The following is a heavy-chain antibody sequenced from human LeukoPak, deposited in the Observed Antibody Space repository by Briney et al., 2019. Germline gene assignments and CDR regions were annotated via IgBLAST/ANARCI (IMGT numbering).Heavy chain of an antibody. CDR2: ITFSSSHI. Sequence: GGSLRLSWAASGFTFSGYVMTWVRQAPGKGLGFVSSITFSSSHIYYADSVKGRFTISRDNTKDSLYLQMNSLRAEDTAIYYCARGPQFSGPGWFDPWGQGTLVTVSS. CDR1: GFTFSGYV. J-gene: IGHJ5*02. D-gene: IGHD3-10*01. V-gene: IGHV3-21*01. CDR3: ARGPQFSGPGWFDP.